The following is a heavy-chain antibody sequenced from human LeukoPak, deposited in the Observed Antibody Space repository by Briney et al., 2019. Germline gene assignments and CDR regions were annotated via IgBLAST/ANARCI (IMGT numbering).Heavy chain of an antibody. CDR3: AKDTARLYYYYGMDV. D-gene: IGHD6-6*01. V-gene: IGHV3-9*01. CDR1: GFTFDDYA. J-gene: IGHJ6*02. Sequence: QPGRSLRLSCAASGFTFDDYAMHWVWQAPGKGLEWVSGISWNSGSIGYADSVKGRFTISRDNAKNSLYLQMNSLRAEDTALYYCAKDTARLYYYYGMDVWGQGTTVTVSS. CDR2: ISWNSGSI.